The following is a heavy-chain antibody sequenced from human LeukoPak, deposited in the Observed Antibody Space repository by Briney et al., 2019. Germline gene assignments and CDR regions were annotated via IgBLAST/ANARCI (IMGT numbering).Heavy chain of an antibody. CDR1: GGSISSGGYY. CDR3: ARDWFN. D-gene: IGHD3-10*01. Sequence: PADTVSLTCSLCGGSISSGGYYWSWIRQHPGKGLEWIGHIYCSGSTYYNPSLKSRVTISVDTSKNQFSLKLSSVTAADTAVYYCARDWFNGGQSTLLTVSS. CDR2: IYCSGST. V-gene: IGHV4-31*03. J-gene: IGHJ1*01.